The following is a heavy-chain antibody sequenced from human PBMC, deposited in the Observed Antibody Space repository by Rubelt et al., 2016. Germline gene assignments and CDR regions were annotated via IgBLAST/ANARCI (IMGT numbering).Heavy chain of an antibody. V-gene: IGHV1-69*01. Sequence: APGQGLEWMGGIIPIFGTANYAQKFQGRVTITADESTSTAYMELSSLRSEDTAVYYCARDNSWISLETATQRGGWFDPWGQGTLVTVSS. J-gene: IGHJ5*02. CDR3: ARDNSWISLETATQRGGWFDP. CDR2: IIPIFGTA. D-gene: IGHD2-21*02.